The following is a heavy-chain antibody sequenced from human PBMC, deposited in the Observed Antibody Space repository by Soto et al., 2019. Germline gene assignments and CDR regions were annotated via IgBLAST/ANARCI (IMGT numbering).Heavy chain of an antibody. V-gene: IGHV4-31*03. CDR3: ASHTSTVTYVDY. CDR1: GGSISSGGYS. D-gene: IGHD4-17*01. CDR2: IYYSVST. J-gene: IGHJ4*02. Sequence: QVQLQESGPGLVKPSQTLSLTCTVSGGSISSGGYSWSWIRQHPGKGLEWFGYIYYSVSTYYKPFLDSRLSISGDTSKNQFSLKLSSVTAADTAVYYCASHTSTVTYVDYWGQGTLVTVSS.